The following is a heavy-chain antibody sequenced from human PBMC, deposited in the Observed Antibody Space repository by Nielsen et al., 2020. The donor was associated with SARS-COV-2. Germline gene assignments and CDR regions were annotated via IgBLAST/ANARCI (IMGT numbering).Heavy chain of an antibody. CDR2: NSAYNGNT. Sequence: ASVKVSCKASGYTFTSYGISWVRQAPGQGLEWMGWNSAYNGNTNYAQKLQGRVTMTTDTSTSTAYMELRSLRSDDTAVYYCARDRVATITDRRGYYYGMDVWGQGTTVTVSS. CDR3: ARDRVATITDRRGYYYGMDV. D-gene: IGHD5-12*01. V-gene: IGHV1-18*01. CDR1: GYTFTSYG. J-gene: IGHJ6*02.